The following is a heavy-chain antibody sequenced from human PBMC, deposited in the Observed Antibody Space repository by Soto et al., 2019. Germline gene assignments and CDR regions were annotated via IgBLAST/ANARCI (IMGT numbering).Heavy chain of an antibody. CDR3: GQGVGLYDSSAAYHR. CDR2: IFWDNDA. V-gene: IGHV2-5*02. Sequence: QSTLKESGPTLVKPAETLTPTCSFSVLSRRRAGVTVGWVRQPPGRALEWLGSIFWDNDALYKAMLGNRFTITQDTSKSQVVLTMTNMHPVDTARYYCGQGVGLYDSSAAYHRWDQGAVVSVSS. CDR1: VLSRRRAGVT. D-gene: IGHD3-22*01. J-gene: IGHJ3*01.